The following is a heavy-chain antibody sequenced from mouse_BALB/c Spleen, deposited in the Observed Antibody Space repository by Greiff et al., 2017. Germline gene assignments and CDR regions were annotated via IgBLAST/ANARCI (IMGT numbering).Heavy chain of an antibody. J-gene: IGHJ2*01. D-gene: IGHD2-1*01. Sequence: QVHVKQSGAELVRPGTSVKISCKASGYTFTNYWLGWVKQRPGHGLEWIGDIYPGGGYTNYNEKFKGKATLTADTSSSTAYMQLSSLTSEDSAVYFCAPRGNYDFFDYWGQGTTLTVSS. V-gene: IGHV1-63*02. CDR2: IYPGGGYT. CDR3: APRGNYDFFDY. CDR1: GYTFTNYW.